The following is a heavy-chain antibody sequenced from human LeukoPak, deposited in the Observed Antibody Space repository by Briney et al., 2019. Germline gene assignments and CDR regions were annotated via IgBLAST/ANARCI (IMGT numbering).Heavy chain of an antibody. V-gene: IGHV4-39*07. CDR2: INHSGST. J-gene: IGHJ5*02. D-gene: IGHD2-8*01. CDR3: ARDVLMVYPTNWFDP. Sequence: PSETLSLTCSVSDGSISNSSYYWSWIRQPPGKGLEWIGEINHSGSTNYNPSLKSRVTISVDTSKNQFSLKLSSVTAADTAVYYCARDVLMVYPTNWFDPWGQGTLVTVSS. CDR1: DGSISNSSYY.